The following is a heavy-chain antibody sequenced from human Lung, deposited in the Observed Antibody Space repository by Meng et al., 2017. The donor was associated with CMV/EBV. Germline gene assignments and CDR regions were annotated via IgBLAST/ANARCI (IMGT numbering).Heavy chain of an antibody. J-gene: IGHJ6*02. CDR3: ARGQVQCSTINCHDYRFSGMDV. CDR2: MNPNRGNT. CDR1: GYTFSNYD. V-gene: IGHV1-8*01. D-gene: IGHD2/OR15-2a*01. Sequence: ASVXVSXKASGYTFSNYDIIWVRQASGQGLEWVGWMNPNRGNTAYAQKFQGRVTMTRDTSTSIAYMELSSLRPGDTAVYYCARGQVQCSTINCHDYRFSGMDVXGQGXTVTVSS.